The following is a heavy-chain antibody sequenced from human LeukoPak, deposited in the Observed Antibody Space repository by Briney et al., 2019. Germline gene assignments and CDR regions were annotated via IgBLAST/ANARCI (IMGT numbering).Heavy chain of an antibody. J-gene: IGHJ4*02. D-gene: IGHD3-22*01. CDR3: ARGRYYYDSSGYRPWYYFDY. Sequence: PSETLSLTCAVYGGSFSGYYWSWIRQPPGKGLEWIGEINHSGSTNYNPSLKSRVTISVDTSKNQFSLKLSSVTAADTAVYYCARGRYYYDSSGYRPWYYFDYWGQGTLVTVSS. V-gene: IGHV4-34*01. CDR1: GGSFSGYY. CDR2: INHSGST.